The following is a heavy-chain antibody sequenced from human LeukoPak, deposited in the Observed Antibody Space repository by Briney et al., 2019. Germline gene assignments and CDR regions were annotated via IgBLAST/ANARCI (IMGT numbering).Heavy chain of an antibody. CDR3: ARGTDSSGFYNSYFDR. J-gene: IGHJ5*02. V-gene: IGHV4-4*07. Sequence: SETLSLTCTVSGGAISGFYWSWLRQPAGKGLEWIGRIYSSGTTNYNPSLKSRVTMSVDTSKNQFSLRLNSVTAADTAVYYCARGTDSSGFYNSYFDRWGQGTLVTVSS. CDR2: IYSSGTT. D-gene: IGHD3-22*01. CDR1: GGAISGFY.